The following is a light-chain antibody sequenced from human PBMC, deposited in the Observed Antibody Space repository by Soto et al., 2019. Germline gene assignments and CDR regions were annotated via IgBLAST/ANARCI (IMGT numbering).Light chain of an antibody. CDR2: GAS. J-gene: IGKJ1*01. CDR3: HQYLNWPQA. Sequence: ETVMTQSPATLSVSPGERATLSCRASESVSSYLAWYQQKPGQAPRLLIYGASARATGVPARSSGSGSGTDFTLIISSLQPEDFAVYYCHQYLNWPQAFGQGTKVEIK. V-gene: IGKV3-15*01. CDR1: ESVSSY.